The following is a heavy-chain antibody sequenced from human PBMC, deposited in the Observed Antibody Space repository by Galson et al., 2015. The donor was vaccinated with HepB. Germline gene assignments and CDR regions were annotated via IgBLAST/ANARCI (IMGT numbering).Heavy chain of an antibody. CDR3: ARLPYCGGGCYDGGFFDI. J-gene: IGHJ3*02. Sequence: TLSLTCTVSGGSISSSSYYWGWIRQPPGKGLEWIGSIYYSGSTYYNPSLKSRVTISVDTSKNQFSLKLSSVTAADTAVYYCARLPYCGGGCYDGGFFDIWGQGTMVTVSS. CDR2: IYYSGST. CDR1: GGSISSSSYY. D-gene: IGHD2-21*01. V-gene: IGHV4-39*01.